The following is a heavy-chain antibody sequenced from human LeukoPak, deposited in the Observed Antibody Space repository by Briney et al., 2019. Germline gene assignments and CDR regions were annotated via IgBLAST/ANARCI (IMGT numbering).Heavy chain of an antibody. CDR2: TYYSGST. J-gene: IGHJ4*02. Sequence: PSETLSLTCTVSGGSISSYYWSWIRQPPGKGLEWIGYTYYSGSTNYNPSLKSRVTISVDTSKNQFSLKLSSVTAADTAVYYCARLWYYDSSGYPDYWGQGTLVTVSS. CDR1: GGSISSYY. D-gene: IGHD3-22*01. V-gene: IGHV4-59*08. CDR3: ARLWYYDSSGYPDY.